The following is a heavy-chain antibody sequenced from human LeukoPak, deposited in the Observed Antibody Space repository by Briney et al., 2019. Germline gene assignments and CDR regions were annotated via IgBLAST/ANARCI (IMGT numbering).Heavy chain of an antibody. CDR2: MNQAGNEK. CDR3: ACPRGWHGYGAYDI. CDR1: GFAFSSYW. J-gene: IGHJ3*02. V-gene: IGHV3-7*05. D-gene: IGHD6-19*01. Sequence: PGGSLRLSCAASGFAFSSYWMSWIRQAPGKGLGWVANMNQAGNEKYCVDSVEGRFTISRDNAKSSLYLQMNSLRAEDTAVYYCACPRGWHGYGAYDIWGQGTMVTVSS.